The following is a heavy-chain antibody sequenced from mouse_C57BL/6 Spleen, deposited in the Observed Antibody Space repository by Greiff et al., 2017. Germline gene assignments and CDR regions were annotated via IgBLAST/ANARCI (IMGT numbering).Heavy chain of an antibody. V-gene: IGHV1-50*01. J-gene: IGHJ2*01. CDR3: AICSYSNYPYFDY. CDR2: IDPSDSYT. Sequence: QVQLQQPGAELVKPGASVKLSCKASGYTFTSYWMQWVKQRPGQGLEWIGEIDPSDSYTNYNQKFKGKATLTVDTSSSTAYMQLSSLTSEDSAVYYCAICSYSNYPYFDYWGQGTTLTVSS. D-gene: IGHD2-5*01. CDR1: GYTFTSYW.